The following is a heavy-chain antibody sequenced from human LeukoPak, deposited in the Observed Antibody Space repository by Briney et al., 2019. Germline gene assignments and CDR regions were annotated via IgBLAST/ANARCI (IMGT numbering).Heavy chain of an antibody. D-gene: IGHD1-1*01. Sequence: GGSLRLSCSASGFPFSTYAMHWVRQAPGTGLEYVSDISSDGSSTYYADSVKGRFTISRDNSKNTLYLQMNSLRAEDTALYYCANEVRPNDYWGQGTLVTVSS. CDR2: ISSDGSST. CDR3: ANEVRPNDY. V-gene: IGHV3-64*04. J-gene: IGHJ4*02. CDR1: GFPFSTYA.